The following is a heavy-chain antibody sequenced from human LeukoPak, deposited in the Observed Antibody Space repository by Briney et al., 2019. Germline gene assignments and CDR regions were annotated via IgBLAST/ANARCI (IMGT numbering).Heavy chain of an antibody. J-gene: IGHJ4*02. CDR3: ARDKTYYYGSGSYSSDFDY. CDR1: GYTFTGYY. CDR2: INPNSGGT. Sequence: GASVKVSCKASGYTFTGYYTHWVRQAPGQGLEWMGWINPNSGGTNYAQKFQGRVTMTRDTSISTAYMELSRLRSDDTAVYYCARDKTYYYGSGSYSSDFDYWGQGTLVTVSS. V-gene: IGHV1-2*02. D-gene: IGHD3-10*01.